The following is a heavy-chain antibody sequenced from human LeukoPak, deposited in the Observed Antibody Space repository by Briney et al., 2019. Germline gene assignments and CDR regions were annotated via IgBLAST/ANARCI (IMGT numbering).Heavy chain of an antibody. CDR1: GFTFSGFA. J-gene: IGHJ4*02. D-gene: IGHD3-10*01. CDR3: TRSLWFGDPSLDY. CDR2: ISSNGGSS. Sequence: PGGSLRLSCAPSGFTFSGFAMHWVRPAPGKGLEYVSGISSNGGSSYYANSVKGRFTISRDNSKNTLYLQMGSLRAEDMAVYYCTRSLWFGDPSLDYWGQGTLVTVSS. V-gene: IGHV3-64*01.